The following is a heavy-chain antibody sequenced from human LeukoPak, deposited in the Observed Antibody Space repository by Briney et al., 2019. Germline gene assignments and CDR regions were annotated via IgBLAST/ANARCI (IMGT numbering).Heavy chain of an antibody. D-gene: IGHD3-22*01. CDR3: VTYYFDSSGPKKNY. CDR2: INHSGST. V-gene: IGHV4-34*01. CDR1: GGSFSGYY. Sequence: SETLSLTCAVYGGSFSGYYWSWIRQPPGKGLEWIGEINHSGSTNYNPSLKSRVTISVDTSKKQFSLKLSSVTAADTAVYYCVTYYFDSSGPKKNYWGQGTLVTVSS. J-gene: IGHJ4*02.